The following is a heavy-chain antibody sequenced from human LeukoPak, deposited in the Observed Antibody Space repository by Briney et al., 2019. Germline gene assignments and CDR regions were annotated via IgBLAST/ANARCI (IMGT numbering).Heavy chain of an antibody. V-gene: IGHV3-20*04. D-gene: IGHD3-22*01. CDR2: INWNGGST. CDR1: GFTFDDYG. J-gene: IGHJ4*02. CDR3: ARVKANYDSSGYYPWHFDY. Sequence: GGSLRLSCAASGFTFDDYGMSWVRQAPGKGLEWVSGINWNGGSTGYADSVKGRFTISRDNAKNSLYLQMNSLRAEDTALYYCARVKANYDSSGYYPWHFDYWGQGTLVTVSS.